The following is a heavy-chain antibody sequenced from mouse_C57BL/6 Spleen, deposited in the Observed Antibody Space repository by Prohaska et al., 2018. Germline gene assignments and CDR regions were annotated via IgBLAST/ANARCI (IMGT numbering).Heavy chain of an antibody. Sequence: VKQSHGKSLEWIGYINPNNGGTSYNQKFKGKATLTVNKSSSTAYMELRSLTSEDSAVYYCARKIYYDYEFAYWGQRTLVTVSA. V-gene: IGHV1-22*01. D-gene: IGHD2-4*01. J-gene: IGHJ3*01. CDR2: INPNNGGT. CDR3: ARKIYYDYEFAY.